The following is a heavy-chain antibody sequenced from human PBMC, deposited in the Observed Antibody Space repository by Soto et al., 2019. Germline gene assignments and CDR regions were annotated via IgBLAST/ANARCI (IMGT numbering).Heavy chain of an antibody. CDR3: ARDFRLRWSSSCFGY. CDR1: GFTFSSYG. V-gene: IGHV3-33*01. J-gene: IGHJ4*02. CDR2: IWYDGSNK. Sequence: VQLVESGGGVVQPGRSLRLSCAASGFTFSSYGMHWVRQAPGKGLEWVAVIWYDGSNKYYADSVKGRFTISRDNSKNTLYLQMNSLRDEDTAVYYCARDFRLRWSSSCFGYWCQGTLVTVS. D-gene: IGHD6-13*01.